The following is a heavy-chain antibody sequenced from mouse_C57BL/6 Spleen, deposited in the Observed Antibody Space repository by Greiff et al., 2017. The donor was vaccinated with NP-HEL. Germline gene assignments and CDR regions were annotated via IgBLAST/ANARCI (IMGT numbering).Heavy chain of an antibody. CDR1: GYTFTDYE. CDR2: IDPETGGT. Sequence: QVQLQQSGAELVRPGASVTLSCKASGYTFTDYEMHWVKQTPVHGLEWIGAIDPETGGTAYNQKFKGKAILTADKSSSTAYMELRSLTSEDSAVYYCARSGVQPRPPDFDYWGQGTTLTVSS. V-gene: IGHV1-15*01. CDR3: ARSGVQPRPPDFDY. D-gene: IGHD3-2*02. J-gene: IGHJ2*01.